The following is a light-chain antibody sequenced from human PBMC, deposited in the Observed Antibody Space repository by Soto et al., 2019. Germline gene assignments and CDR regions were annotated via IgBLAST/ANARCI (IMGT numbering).Light chain of an antibody. V-gene: IGLV1-44*01. J-gene: IGLJ3*02. CDR2: RND. CDR3: AAWDDSLNGPV. CDR1: NSNIGSNT. Sequence: QSVLTQPPSASGTPGQRVTISCSGSNSNIGSNTVNWYQQLPGTAPKLLIYRNDQRPSGVPDRFSGSKSDTSASLAISGLQSQDEADYYCAAWDDSLNGPVFGGGTKLTVL.